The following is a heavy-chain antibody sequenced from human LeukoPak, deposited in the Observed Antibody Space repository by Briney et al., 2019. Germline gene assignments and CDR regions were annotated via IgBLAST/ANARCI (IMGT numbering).Heavy chain of an antibody. Sequence: GASVKVSCKASGGTFSSYAISWVRQAPGQGLEWMGGIIPIFGTANYAQKFQGRVTITADESTSTAYMELRSLKSDDTAVYYCAREGSGWYSADWFDPWGQGTLVTVSS. V-gene: IGHV1-69*13. CDR2: IIPIFGTA. CDR3: AREGSGWYSADWFDP. J-gene: IGHJ5*02. CDR1: GGTFSSYA. D-gene: IGHD6-19*01.